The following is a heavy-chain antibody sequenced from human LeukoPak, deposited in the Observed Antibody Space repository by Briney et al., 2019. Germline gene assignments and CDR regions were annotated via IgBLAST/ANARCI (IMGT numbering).Heavy chain of an antibody. CDR1: GFTFSQYF. CDR3: ARAGSSWYYVYYYYGMDV. J-gene: IGHJ6*02. D-gene: IGHD6-13*01. V-gene: IGHV3-64*01. CDR2: ISYNGEQT. Sequence: GGSLRLSCAGSGFTFSQYFMHWVRQAPGKGLEYLSVISYNGEQTYYSKSVKGRFTISRDNSKNSLYLQMNSLRAEDTAVYYCARAGSSWYYVYYYYGMDVWGQGTTVTVSS.